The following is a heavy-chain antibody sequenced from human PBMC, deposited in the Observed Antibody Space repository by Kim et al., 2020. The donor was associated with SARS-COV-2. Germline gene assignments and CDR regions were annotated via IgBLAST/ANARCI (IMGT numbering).Heavy chain of an antibody. CDR2: ISGSGTNT. J-gene: IGHJ4*02. V-gene: IGHV3-23*02. D-gene: IGHD3-10*01. CDR3: ARLTGDVGDAGY. Sequence: GGSLRLSCAASAFTFSSYGMNWVRQAPGEGLEWVSAISGSGTNTFYGDSGKGRFTFSRDNSKNTVYLQMNSLRAEDTAIYYCARLTGDVGDAGYWGPGT. CDR1: AFTFSSYG.